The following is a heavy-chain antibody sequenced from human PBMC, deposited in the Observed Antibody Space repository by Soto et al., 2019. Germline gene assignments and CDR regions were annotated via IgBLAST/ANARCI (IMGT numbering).Heavy chain of an antibody. CDR2: ISGSGGST. CDR3: XXXXXXXXXXXXFDI. V-gene: IGHV3-23*01. J-gene: IGHJ3*02. Sequence: EVQLLESGGGLVQPGGSLRLSCAASGFTFSSYAMSWVRQAPGKGLEWVSAISGSGGSTYYADSVKGRFTISRDNSKXXXXXXXXXXXXXXXXXXXXXXXXXXXXXXXXFDIWGQGTMVTVSS. CDR1: GFTFSSYA.